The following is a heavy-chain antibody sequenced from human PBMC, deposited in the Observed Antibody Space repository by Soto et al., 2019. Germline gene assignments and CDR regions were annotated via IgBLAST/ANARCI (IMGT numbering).Heavy chain of an antibody. CDR1: GFTFSSYA. V-gene: IGHV3-23*01. Sequence: EVQLLKSGGVLVQPGRSLRLSCAASGFTFSSYAMSWVHQAPGKGLEWVSAISGSGGSTYYADSVKGRFTISRDNSKNTLYLQMNSLRAEDTAVYYCAKGISANDYGDDQGYWGQGTLVTVSS. CDR3: AKGISANDYGDDQGY. CDR2: ISGSGGST. D-gene: IGHD4-17*01. J-gene: IGHJ4*02.